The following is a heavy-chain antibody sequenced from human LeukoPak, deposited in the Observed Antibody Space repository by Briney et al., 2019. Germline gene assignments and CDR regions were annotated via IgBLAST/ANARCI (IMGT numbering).Heavy chain of an antibody. V-gene: IGHV1-8*01. J-gene: IGHJ3*02. D-gene: IGHD3-10*01. CDR1: GYTFTSYD. CDR3: ARDSGGPIQVRGVIITPTNAFDI. CDR2: MNPNSGNT. Sequence: ASVKVSCKASGYTFTSYDINWVRQATGQGLEWMGWMNPNSGNTGYAQKFQGRITMTRNTSISTAYMELSSLRSEDTAVYYCARDSGGPIQVRGVIITPTNAFDIWGQGTMVAVSS.